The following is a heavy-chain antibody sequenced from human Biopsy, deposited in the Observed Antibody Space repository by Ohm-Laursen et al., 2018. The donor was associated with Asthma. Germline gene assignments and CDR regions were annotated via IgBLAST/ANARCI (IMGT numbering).Heavy chain of an antibody. CDR3: ARAVDYSHYYGIDV. Sequence: GASVKVSCKTSGYTFNSAGITWVRQAPGQGLEWMGWISVYNGNTEVAQKLQDRVTMITDASTSTAYMELRSLRSDDTAVYLCARAVDYSHYYGIDVWGQGTTVTVS. D-gene: IGHD3-10*01. CDR2: ISVYNGNT. CDR1: GYTFNSAG. V-gene: IGHV1-18*01. J-gene: IGHJ6*02.